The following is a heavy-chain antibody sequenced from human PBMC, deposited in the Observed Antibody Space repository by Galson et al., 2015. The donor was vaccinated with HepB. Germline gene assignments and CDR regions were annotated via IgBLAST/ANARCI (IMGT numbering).Heavy chain of an antibody. D-gene: IGHD3-16*02. V-gene: IGHV3-7*01. J-gene: IGHJ4*02. CDR2: IKQDGSEK. Sequence: SLRLSCAASGFTFSDYWMSWVRQVPGKGLEWVAKIKQDGSEKSYVDSVEGRFTISRDNAKMSLSLQMNSLRVEDTAVFYCVRGGYRPDYWGQGTLVTVSS. CDR3: VRGGYRPDY. CDR1: GFTFSDYW.